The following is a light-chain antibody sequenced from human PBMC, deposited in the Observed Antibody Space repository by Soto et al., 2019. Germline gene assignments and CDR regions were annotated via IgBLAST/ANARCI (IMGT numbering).Light chain of an antibody. Sequence: EIVLTQSPGTLSLSPGERATLSCRASQSVSGDYLAWYQQKPGQAPRLLIYAASTRATDIPVRFSGSGSGTDFTLTISSLQSEDSAIYYCQQYDNWPPITFGQGTRLEIK. CDR1: QSVSGD. CDR2: AAS. CDR3: QQYDNWPPIT. J-gene: IGKJ5*01. V-gene: IGKV3-15*01.